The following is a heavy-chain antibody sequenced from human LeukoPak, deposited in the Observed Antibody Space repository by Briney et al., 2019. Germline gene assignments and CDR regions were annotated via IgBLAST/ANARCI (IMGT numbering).Heavy chain of an antibody. CDR3: GRLAHNAWYAIDF. V-gene: IGHV3-7*01. CDR1: DFTFDFYW. D-gene: IGHD2-2*01. J-gene: IGHJ4*02. Sequence: PGGSLRLSCVASDFTFDFYWMTWVRQAPGKGLEWLANILPDGSQKYYVDSVKGRFTISRDNPKNSLYLQINNLRAEDTAVYYCGRLAHNAWYAIDFWGQGNLVTVSS. CDR2: ILPDGSQK.